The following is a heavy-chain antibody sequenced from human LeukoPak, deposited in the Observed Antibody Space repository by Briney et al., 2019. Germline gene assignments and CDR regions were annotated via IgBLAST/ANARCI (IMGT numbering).Heavy chain of an antibody. Sequence: GGSLRLSCAASGFTVSSNYMSWVRQAPGKGLEWVSVIYSGGSTYYADSVKGRFTISRDNSKNTLYLQMNSLRAEDTAVYYCAGSSGWYQAPQYFQHWGQGTLVTVSS. J-gene: IGHJ1*01. CDR3: AGSSGWYQAPQYFQH. CDR1: GFTVSSNY. V-gene: IGHV3-53*01. CDR2: IYSGGST. D-gene: IGHD6-19*01.